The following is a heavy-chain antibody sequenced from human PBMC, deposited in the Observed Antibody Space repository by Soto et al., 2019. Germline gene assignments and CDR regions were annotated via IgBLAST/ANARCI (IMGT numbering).Heavy chain of an antibody. D-gene: IGHD6-13*01. V-gene: IGHV3-23*01. Sequence: GGSLRLSCAASGFTFSSYAMSWVRQAPGKGLEWVSAISGSGGSTYYADSVKGWFTISRDNSKNTLYLQMNSLRAEDTAVYYCAKVRQLVRHYFDYWGQGTLVTVSS. J-gene: IGHJ4*02. CDR3: AKVRQLVRHYFDY. CDR1: GFTFSSYA. CDR2: ISGSGGST.